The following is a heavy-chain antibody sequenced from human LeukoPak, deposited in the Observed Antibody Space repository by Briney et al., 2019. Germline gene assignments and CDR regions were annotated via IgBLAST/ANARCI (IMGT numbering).Heavy chain of an antibody. V-gene: IGHV1-69*13. D-gene: IGHD6-19*01. CDR2: IIPIFGTA. J-gene: IGHJ3*02. Sequence: VASVKVSCKASGGTFSSYAISWVRQAPGQGLEWMGGIIPIFGTANYAQKFQGRVTITADESTSTAYMELSSLRSEDTAVYYCASRFSGWVGAFDIWGQGTMVTVSS. CDR1: GGTFSSYA. CDR3: ASRFSGWVGAFDI.